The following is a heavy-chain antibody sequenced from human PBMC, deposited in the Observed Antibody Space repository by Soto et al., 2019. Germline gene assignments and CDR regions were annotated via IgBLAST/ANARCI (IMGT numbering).Heavy chain of an antibody. Sequence: QVQLVESGGGVVQPGRSLRLSCAASGFTFSSYGMHWVRQAPGKGLEWVAVISYDGSNKYYADSVKGRFTISRDNSKNTLYLQMNSLRAEDTAVYYCAKDMEGYYGMDVCGQGTTVTVSS. V-gene: IGHV3-30*18. CDR1: GFTFSSYG. J-gene: IGHJ6*02. CDR3: AKDMEGYYGMDV. D-gene: IGHD3-3*01. CDR2: ISYDGSNK.